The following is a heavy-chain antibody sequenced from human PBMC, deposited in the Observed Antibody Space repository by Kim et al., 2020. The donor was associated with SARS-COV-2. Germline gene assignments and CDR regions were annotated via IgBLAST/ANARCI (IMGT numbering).Heavy chain of an antibody. J-gene: IGHJ5*02. CDR2: INHSGST. CDR1: GGSFSGYY. D-gene: IGHD3-10*01. V-gene: IGHV4-34*01. Sequence: SETLSLTCAVYGGSFSGYYWSWIRQPPGKGLEWIGEINHSGSTNYNPSLKSRVTISVDTSKNQFSLKLSSVTAADTAVYYCARVDGGWFDPWGQGTLVTVSS. CDR3: ARVDGGWFDP.